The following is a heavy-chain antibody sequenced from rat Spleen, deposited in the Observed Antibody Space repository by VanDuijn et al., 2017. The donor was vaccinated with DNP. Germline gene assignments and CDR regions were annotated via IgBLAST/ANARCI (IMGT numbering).Heavy chain of an antibody. V-gene: IGHV5-31*01. J-gene: IGHJ2*01. CDR1: GFTFNNYW. CDR3: ARDDYDGYYHVPYFDY. CDR2: ITSSGGST. D-gene: IGHD1-12*03. Sequence: EVQLVESGGGLVQPGRSLKLSCAASGFTFNNYWMTWIRQVPGKGLEWVASITSSGGSTYYPDSVKGRFTITRDNAKNTLYLQMNSLRSEDTATYYCARDDYDGYYHVPYFDYWGQGVMVTVSS.